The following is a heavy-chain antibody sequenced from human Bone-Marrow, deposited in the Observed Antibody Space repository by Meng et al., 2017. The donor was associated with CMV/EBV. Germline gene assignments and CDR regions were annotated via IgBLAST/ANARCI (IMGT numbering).Heavy chain of an antibody. CDR1: GYTFTSYG. CDR2: ISAYNGNT. Sequence: ASVKVSCKASGYTFTSYGISWVRQAPGQGLEWMGWISAYNGNTNYAQKLQGRVTMTTDTSTSTAYMELRSLRSADTAVYYCARVIKKYSSSSGYFDYWGQGTLVTVSS. V-gene: IGHV1-18*01. D-gene: IGHD6-6*01. J-gene: IGHJ4*02. CDR3: ARVIKKYSSSSGYFDY.